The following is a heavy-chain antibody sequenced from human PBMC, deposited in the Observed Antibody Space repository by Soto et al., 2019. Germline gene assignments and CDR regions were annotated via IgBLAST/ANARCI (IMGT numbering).Heavy chain of an antibody. Sequence: GESLKISCKGSGYSFTSYWIGWVRQMPGKGLEWMGIIYPGDSNTRYSPSLQGQVTISVDKSISTAYLQWSSLKATDTAMYYCARHAYDFWSGHPNPRYYYGMDCWGQGTTVTVPS. CDR2: IYPGDSNT. D-gene: IGHD3-3*01. V-gene: IGHV5-51*01. CDR1: GYSFTSYW. J-gene: IGHJ6*02. CDR3: ARHAYDFWSGHPNPRYYYGMDC.